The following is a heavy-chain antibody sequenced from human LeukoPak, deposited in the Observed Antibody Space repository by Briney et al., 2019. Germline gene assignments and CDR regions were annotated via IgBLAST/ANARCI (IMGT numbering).Heavy chain of an antibody. CDR1: GYTFTGYY. Sequence: GASVKVSCKASGYTFTGYYMHWVRQAPGQGLEWMGWINPNSGGTNYAQKFQGRVTMTRDTSISTAYMELSRLRAEDTAVYYCAKGGSGIQLWFYSHFDYWGQGTLVTVSS. D-gene: IGHD5-18*01. V-gene: IGHV1-2*02. CDR2: INPNSGGT. CDR3: AKGGSGIQLWFYSHFDY. J-gene: IGHJ4*02.